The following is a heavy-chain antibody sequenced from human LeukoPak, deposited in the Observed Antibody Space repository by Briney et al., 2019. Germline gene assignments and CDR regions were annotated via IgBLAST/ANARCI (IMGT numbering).Heavy chain of an antibody. Sequence: AGGSLRLSCAASGFTFSSYAMSWVRQAPGKGLEWVSAISGSGGSTYYADSVKGRFTISRDNSKNTLYLQMNSLRAEDTAVYYCAKDLFDLYYGSGSYFDYWGQGTLVTVSS. J-gene: IGHJ4*02. CDR2: ISGSGGST. V-gene: IGHV3-23*01. D-gene: IGHD3-10*01. CDR1: GFTFSSYA. CDR3: AKDLFDLYYGSGSYFDY.